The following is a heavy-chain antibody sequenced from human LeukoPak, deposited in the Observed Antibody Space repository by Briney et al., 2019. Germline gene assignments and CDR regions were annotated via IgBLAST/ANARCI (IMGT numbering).Heavy chain of an antibody. V-gene: IGHV5-51*01. Sequence: GESLKISCRASGYIFTNYWIAWVRWMPGEGLQWMGIILPGDSDTRYSPSFRGQVTISAETSTRTAYLQWTSLRASDSAIYYCARQGTGASYYDPTGLPRGAFDSWGQGTTVTVSS. J-gene: IGHJ3*02. D-gene: IGHD3-22*01. CDR2: ILPGDSDT. CDR1: GYIFTNYW. CDR3: ARQGTGASYYDPTGLPRGAFDS.